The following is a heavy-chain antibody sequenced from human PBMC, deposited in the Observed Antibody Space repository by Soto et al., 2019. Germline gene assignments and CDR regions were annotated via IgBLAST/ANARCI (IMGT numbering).Heavy chain of an antibody. CDR1: GYTFTSYY. Sequence: GASVKVSCKASGYTFTSYYMHWVRQAPGQGLEWMGIINPSGGSTSYAQKFQGRVTMTRDTSTSTVYMELSSLRSEDTAVYYCARDLYGGNSENWFDPWGQGTLVTVSS. D-gene: IGHD4-17*01. V-gene: IGHV1-46*01. CDR3: ARDLYGGNSENWFDP. CDR2: INPSGGST. J-gene: IGHJ5*02.